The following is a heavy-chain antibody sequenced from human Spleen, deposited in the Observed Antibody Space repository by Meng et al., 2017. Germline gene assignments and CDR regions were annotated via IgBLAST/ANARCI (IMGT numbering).Heavy chain of an antibody. Sequence: GESLKISCAASGFTFSSYAMHWVRQAPGKGLEWVAVISYEGSNKYYADSVKGRFTISRDNSKNTLYLQMNSLRAEDTAVHYCARGGGITISRVVSYYYYGMDVWGQETTVTVSS. CDR2: ISYEGSNK. D-gene: IGHD3-3*01. CDR1: GFTFSSYA. J-gene: IGHJ6*02. V-gene: IGHV3-30*01. CDR3: ARGGGITISRVVSYYYYGMDV.